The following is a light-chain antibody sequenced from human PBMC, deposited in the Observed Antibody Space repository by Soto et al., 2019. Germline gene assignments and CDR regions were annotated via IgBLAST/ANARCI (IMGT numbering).Light chain of an antibody. Sequence: DIQMTQSPSTLSASVGDRVTITCRASQSISSWLAWYQQKPGKAPKLLIYKASSLESGVPSRFSGSGSGTEFTLTIISMQPDDFETYYCQQYNSYPWTFGQGTKVEIK. CDR1: QSISSW. CDR2: KAS. J-gene: IGKJ1*01. CDR3: QQYNSYPWT. V-gene: IGKV1-5*03.